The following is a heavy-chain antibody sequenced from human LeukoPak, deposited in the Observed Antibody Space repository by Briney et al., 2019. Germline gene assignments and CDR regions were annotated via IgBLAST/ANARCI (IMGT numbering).Heavy chain of an antibody. CDR2: IHHSRST. CDR3: ARLRGYSGYGRDLYFDY. V-gene: IGHV4-38-2*02. Sequence: PSETLSLTCTVSGYSISGGYYWGWIRQPPGRGLEWIGSIHHSRSTYYNPSLKSRVIISVDTSKNQFSLKLSSVTAADTAVYYCARLRGYSGYGRDLYFDYWGQGTLVTVSS. D-gene: IGHD5-12*01. CDR1: GYSISGGYY. J-gene: IGHJ4*02.